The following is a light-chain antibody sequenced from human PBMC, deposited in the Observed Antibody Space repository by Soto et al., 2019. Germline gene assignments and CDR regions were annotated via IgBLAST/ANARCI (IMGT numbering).Light chain of an antibody. CDR3: HHYASSRHT. V-gene: IGKV3-20*01. J-gene: IGKJ2*01. CDR1: QSVSSTY. Sequence: EIVLTQSPVTLSLSPGERATLSCRASQSVSSTYLAWYRHKPGQAPRLLIYGASIRAADIPDRFSGSGSGTAFTLTISGLEPEDFAVSYCHHYASSRHTFGQGTKVESK. CDR2: GAS.